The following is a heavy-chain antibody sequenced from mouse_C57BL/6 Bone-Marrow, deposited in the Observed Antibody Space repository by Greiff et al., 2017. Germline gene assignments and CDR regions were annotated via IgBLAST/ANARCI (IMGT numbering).Heavy chain of an antibody. CDR3: TTGVYWYFDV. CDR1: GFNIKDDY. J-gene: IGHJ1*03. V-gene: IGHV14-4*01. Sequence: LQQSGAELVRPGASVKLSCTASGFNIKDDYMHWVKQRPEHGLEWIGWIDPENGDTEYASKFQGKATITAETSSNTTYLHLSSLTSEDTAVYYCTTGVYWYFDVWCTGTTVTVSS. CDR2: IDPENGDT.